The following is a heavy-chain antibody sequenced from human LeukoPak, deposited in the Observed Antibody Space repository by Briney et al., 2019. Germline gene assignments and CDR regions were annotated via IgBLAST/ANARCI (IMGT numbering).Heavy chain of an antibody. CDR2: ITSGGAP. CDR1: GFTFSNYA. D-gene: IGHD3-10*01. J-gene: IGHJ4*02. CDR3: ARDKKSGESSEIDY. Sequence: GGSLRLSCAASGFTFSNYAVMWVRQAPGQGLEWVSAITSGGAPRYADSVKGRFTISRDNSKNTLYLQMNSLRAEDTAVYYCARDKKSGESSEIDYWGQGTLVTVSS. V-gene: IGHV3-23*01.